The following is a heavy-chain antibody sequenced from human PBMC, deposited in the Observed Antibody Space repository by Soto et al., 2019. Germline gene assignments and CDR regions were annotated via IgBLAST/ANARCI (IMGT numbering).Heavy chain of an antibody. CDR2: IYYSGST. Sequence: PSETLSLTCTVSGGSISSYYWSWIRQPPGKGLEWIGYIYYSGSTNYNPSLKSRVTISVDTSKNQFSLKLSSVTAAVTAVYYCARWGSSSGYYRYYYYYYYMDVWGKGTTVTVS. J-gene: IGHJ6*03. D-gene: IGHD6-13*01. CDR3: ARWGSSSGYYRYYYYYYYMDV. CDR1: GGSISSYY. V-gene: IGHV4-59*01.